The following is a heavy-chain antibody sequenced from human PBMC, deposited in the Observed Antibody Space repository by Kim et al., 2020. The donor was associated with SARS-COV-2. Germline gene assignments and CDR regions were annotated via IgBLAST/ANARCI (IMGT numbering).Heavy chain of an antibody. Sequence: SVKGRFTISRDNAKNTLYLQMNSLRAEDTAVYYCAKENVVVPARPWNWFDPWGQGTLVTVSS. J-gene: IGHJ5*02. CDR3: AKENVVVPARPWNWFDP. D-gene: IGHD2-2*01. V-gene: IGHV3-23*01.